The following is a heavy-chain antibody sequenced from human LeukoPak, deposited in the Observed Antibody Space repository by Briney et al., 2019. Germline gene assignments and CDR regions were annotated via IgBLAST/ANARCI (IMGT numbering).Heavy chain of an antibody. V-gene: IGHV4-34*01. Sequence: PSETLSLTCAVYGGSFSGYYWSWIRQPPGKELQGSGEINHSRSTNYNPSLNSRVTISVDTSKNQFSLKLSSVTAADTAVYYCAGDYYGSGSYLGWFDPWGQGTLVTVSS. CDR2: INHSRST. D-gene: IGHD3-10*01. J-gene: IGHJ5*02. CDR1: GGSFSGYY. CDR3: AGDYYGSGSYLGWFDP.